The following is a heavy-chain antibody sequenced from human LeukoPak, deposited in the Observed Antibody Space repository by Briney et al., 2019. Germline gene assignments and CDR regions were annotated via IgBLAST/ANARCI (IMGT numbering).Heavy chain of an antibody. V-gene: IGHV4-59*10. CDR1: GGSFSGYY. CDR3: ARAHSSSPGLDY. CDR2: IYTSGST. J-gene: IGHJ4*02. D-gene: IGHD6-6*01. Sequence: SETLSLTCAVYGGSFSGYYWSWIRQPAGKGLEWIGRIYTSGSTNYNPSLKSRVTISVDTSKNQFSLKLSSVTAADTAVYYCARAHSSSPGLDYWGQGTLVTVSS.